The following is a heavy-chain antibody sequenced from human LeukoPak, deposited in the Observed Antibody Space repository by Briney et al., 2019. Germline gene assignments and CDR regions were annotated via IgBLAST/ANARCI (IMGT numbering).Heavy chain of an antibody. CDR3: AKSMSGPNDY. Sequence: GGSLRLSCAASGFTFSSYAMSWVRQAPGKGLEWVAVISYDGSNKYYADSVKGRFTISRDNSKNTLYLQMNGLTVEDTAVYYCAKSMSGPNDYWGQGTLVTVSS. D-gene: IGHD3-3*01. J-gene: IGHJ4*02. CDR2: ISYDGSNK. V-gene: IGHV3-30-3*02. CDR1: GFTFSSYA.